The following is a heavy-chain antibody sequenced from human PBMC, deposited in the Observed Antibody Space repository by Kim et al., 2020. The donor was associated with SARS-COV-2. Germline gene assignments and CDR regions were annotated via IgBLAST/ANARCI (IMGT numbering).Heavy chain of an antibody. Sequence: EWVGRSRKKTSSYTTEYAASVKGRFTVSRDDSKNSLYLQMNSLKTEDTAMYYCTRDWSKAGTSAFDYWGQGTLVTVSS. J-gene: IGHJ4*02. D-gene: IGHD3-10*01. CDR3: TRDWSKAGTSAFDY. V-gene: IGHV3-72*01. CDR2: SRKKTSSYTT.